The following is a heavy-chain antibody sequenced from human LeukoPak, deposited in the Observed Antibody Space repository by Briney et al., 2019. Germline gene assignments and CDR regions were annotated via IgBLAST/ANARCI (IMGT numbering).Heavy chain of an antibody. V-gene: IGHV4-34*01. CDR2: INHSGST. CDR3: ARRSGSYFDY. Sequence: SETLSLTCAVYGGSFSGYYWSWIRQPPGKGLEWIGEINHSGSTNYNPSLKSRVTISVDTSKNKFSLKLSSVAAADTAVYYCARRSGSYFDYWGQGTLVTVSS. CDR1: GGSFSGYY. D-gene: IGHD1-26*01. J-gene: IGHJ4*02.